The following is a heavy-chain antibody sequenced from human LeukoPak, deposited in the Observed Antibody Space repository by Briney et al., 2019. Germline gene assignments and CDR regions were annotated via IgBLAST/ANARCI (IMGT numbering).Heavy chain of an antibody. CDR1: GYTFTSYG. CDR3: ARDTYYCSGGSCYSSAFDI. V-gene: IGHV1-18*01. Sequence: ASVKVSCKASGYTFTSYGISWVRQAPGQGLEWMGWISAYNGNTNYAQKLQGRVTMTTDTSTSTAYMELRSLRSDDTAVYYCARDTYYCSGGSCYSSAFDIWGQGTMATVSS. J-gene: IGHJ3*02. CDR2: ISAYNGNT. D-gene: IGHD2-15*01.